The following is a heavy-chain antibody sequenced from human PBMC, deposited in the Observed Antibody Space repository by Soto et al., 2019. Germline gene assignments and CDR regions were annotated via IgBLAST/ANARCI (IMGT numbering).Heavy chain of an antibody. CDR1: GESISSSSYY. J-gene: IGHJ4*02. D-gene: IGHD2-21*02. Sequence: PSETLSLTCIVSGESISSSSYYWGLIRQPPGKGLEWIGCIYSSGRTYYNPSFKSRVTISIDTSKNQFSLKLSSVTAADTAVYYCARQRTTVVTQAYFDHWGQGALVTVSS. V-gene: IGHV4-39*01. CDR3: ARQRTTVVTQAYFDH. CDR2: IYSSGRT.